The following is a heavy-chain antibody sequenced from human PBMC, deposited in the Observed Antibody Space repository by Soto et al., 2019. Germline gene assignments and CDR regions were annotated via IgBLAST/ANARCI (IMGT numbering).Heavy chain of an antibody. CDR2: IIPIFGTA. CDR3: ARDHWAYDSSGYYFNYFDY. CDR1: GGTFSSYA. J-gene: IGHJ4*02. D-gene: IGHD3-22*01. Sequence: SVKVSCKASGGTFSSYAISWVRQAPGQGLEWMGVIIPIFGTANYAQKFQGRVTITADESTSTAYMELSSLRSEDTAVYYCARDHWAYDSSGYYFNYFDYWGQGTLVTVYS. V-gene: IGHV1-69*13.